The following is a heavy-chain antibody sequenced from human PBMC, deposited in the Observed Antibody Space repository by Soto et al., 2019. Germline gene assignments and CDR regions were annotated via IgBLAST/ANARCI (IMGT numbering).Heavy chain of an antibody. D-gene: IGHD6-6*01. J-gene: IGHJ4*02. Sequence: PGGSLRLSCAASGFTFSSYAMSWVRQAPGKGLEWVSSISSSSTYIYYADSLKGRFTISRDNANTSLYLQMNSLRDEDTAVYYCARDQGTGLYSSSPKADYWGQGTLVTVSS. V-gene: IGHV3-21*01. CDR1: GFTFSSYA. CDR2: ISSSSTYI. CDR3: ARDQGTGLYSSSPKADY.